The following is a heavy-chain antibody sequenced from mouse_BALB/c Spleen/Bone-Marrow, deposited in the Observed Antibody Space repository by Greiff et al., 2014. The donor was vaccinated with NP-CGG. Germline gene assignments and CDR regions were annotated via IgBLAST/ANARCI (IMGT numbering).Heavy chain of an antibody. J-gene: IGHJ1*01. Sequence: VQLKESGPGLVKPSQSLSLTCSVTGYSITSGYYWNWIRQFPGSKLEWMGYVTYDGSNNYNPSLKNRSSITRDTSKNQFFLKLNSVNTEDTATYYCARGSGTYFDVWGAGTTVTVSS. CDR2: VTYDGSN. CDR3: ARGSGTYFDV. D-gene: IGHD4-1*01. V-gene: IGHV3-6*02. CDR1: GYSITSGYY.